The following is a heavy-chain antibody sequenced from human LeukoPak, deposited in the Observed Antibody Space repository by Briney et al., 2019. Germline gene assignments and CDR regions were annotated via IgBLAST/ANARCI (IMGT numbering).Heavy chain of an antibody. CDR1: GFTFSSYA. D-gene: IGHD6-13*01. Sequence: GGSLGLSCAASGFTFSSYAMHWVRQAPGKGLEWVAVISYDGSNKYYADSVKGRFTISRDNSKNTLYLQMNSLRAEDTAVYYCARGGSSSLTMGSSWPFDYWGQGTLVTVSS. CDR3: ARGGSSSLTMGSSWPFDY. CDR2: ISYDGSNK. J-gene: IGHJ4*02. V-gene: IGHV3-30*04.